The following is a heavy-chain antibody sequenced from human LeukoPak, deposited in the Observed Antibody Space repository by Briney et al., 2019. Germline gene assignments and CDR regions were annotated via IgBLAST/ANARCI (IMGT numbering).Heavy chain of an antibody. CDR1: GFTFSSYW. J-gene: IGHJ3*02. V-gene: IGHV3-7*01. CDR2: IKQEGSEK. D-gene: IGHD6-6*01. Sequence: GGSLRLSCAASGFTFSSYWMSGVREAPGKGVEGVANIKQEGSEKYYVDSVRGRFTISRDNAKNSLYLQMTTLRAEDTAVYYCARVRRIADRHDAFDIWGQGTMVTVSS. CDR3: ARVRRIADRHDAFDI.